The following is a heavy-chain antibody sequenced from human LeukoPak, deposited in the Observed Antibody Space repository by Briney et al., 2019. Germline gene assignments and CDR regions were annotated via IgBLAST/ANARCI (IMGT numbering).Heavy chain of an antibody. V-gene: IGHV4-39*01. Sequence: SETLSLTCTVSGGSISSSSYYWGWIRQPPGKGLEWIGSIYYSGSTYYNPSLKSRVTISVGTSKNQFSLKLSSVTAADTAVYYCARQVGIVVVPAAINYWGQGTLVTVSS. J-gene: IGHJ4*02. CDR2: IYYSGST. D-gene: IGHD2-2*03. CDR1: GGSISSSSYY. CDR3: ARQVGIVVVPAAINY.